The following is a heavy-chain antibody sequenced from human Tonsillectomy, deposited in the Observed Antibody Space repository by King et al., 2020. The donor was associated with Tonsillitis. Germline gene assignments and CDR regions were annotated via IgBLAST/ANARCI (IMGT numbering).Heavy chain of an antibody. J-gene: IGHJ6*02. CDR3: ARDPGIAAAGTTYYYYGMDV. CDR1: GFSFSTYG. D-gene: IGHD6-13*01. CDR2: IWYDGSNK. V-gene: IGHV3-33*01. Sequence: HVQLVESGGGVVQPGRSLRLSCAASGFSFSTYGMLWVRQAPGKGLEWVAVIWYDGSNKYYGDSVKGRFTISRDNSKNTLYLQMNSLRAEDTAVYYCARDPGIAAAGTTYYYYGMDVWGQGTTVTVSS.